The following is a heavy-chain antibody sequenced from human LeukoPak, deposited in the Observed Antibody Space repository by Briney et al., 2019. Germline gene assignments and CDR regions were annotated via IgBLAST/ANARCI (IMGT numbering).Heavy chain of an antibody. V-gene: IGHV4-59*01. CDR2: IYYSGST. D-gene: IGHD6-13*01. J-gene: IGHJ4*02. Sequence: SETLSLTCTVSGGSISSYYWSWLRQPPGKRLEWIGYIYYSGSTNYNPSLKSRVTISVDTSKNQFSLKLSSVTAADTAVYYCARVGAPYSSSWYFSLWGQGTLVTVSS. CDR1: GGSISSYY. CDR3: ARVGAPYSSSWYFSL.